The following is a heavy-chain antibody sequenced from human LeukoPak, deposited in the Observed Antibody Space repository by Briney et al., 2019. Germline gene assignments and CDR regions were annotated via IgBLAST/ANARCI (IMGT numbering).Heavy chain of an antibody. J-gene: IGHJ4*02. CDR1: GYSISSGYY. D-gene: IGHD3-10*01. V-gene: IGHV4-38-2*02. CDR2: IYHSGST. CDR3: ARLVRGVIILQDFDY. Sequence: PSETLSLTCTVSGYSISSGYYWGWIRQPPGKGLEWIGSIYHSGSTYYNPSLKSRVTISVDTSKNQFSLKLSSVTAADTAVYYCARLVRGVIILQDFDYWGQGTLVTVSS.